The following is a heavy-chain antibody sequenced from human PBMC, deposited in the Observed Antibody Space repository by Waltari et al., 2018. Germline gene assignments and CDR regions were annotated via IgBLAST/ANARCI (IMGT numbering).Heavy chain of an antibody. J-gene: IGHJ3*02. D-gene: IGHD1-26*01. CDR3: AALGPDII. CDR2: MGAAGDA. V-gene: IGHV3-13*01. Sequence: EVHLVESGGGLVQPGGSLILSCAASGFPFSTYDVHWVRQTTGKRLEWVSAMGAAGDAYYLHSVRGRFTISRDNAKNSFYLQMNSLRANDTAVYFCAALGPDIIWGQGAMVTVSS. CDR1: GFPFSTYD.